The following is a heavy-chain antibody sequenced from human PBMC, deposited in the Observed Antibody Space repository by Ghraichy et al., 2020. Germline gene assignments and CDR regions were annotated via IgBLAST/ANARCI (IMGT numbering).Heavy chain of an antibody. CDR2: IKQDGNEK. J-gene: IGHJ6*02. V-gene: IGHV3-7*01. Sequence: GGSLRLSCAASGFTFSSYWMNWVRQAPGKGLEWVANIKQDGNEKYYVDSVKGRFTISRDNAKNPLYLQMNSLRAEDTAVYYCAREAQYCSGGSCYYYYGMDVWGQGTTVTVSS. D-gene: IGHD2-15*01. CDR3: AREAQYCSGGSCYYYYGMDV. CDR1: GFTFSSYW.